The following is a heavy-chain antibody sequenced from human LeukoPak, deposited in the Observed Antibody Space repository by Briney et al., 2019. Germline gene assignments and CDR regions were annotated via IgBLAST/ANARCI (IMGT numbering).Heavy chain of an antibody. CDR2: IKEGGSDK. J-gene: IGHJ4*02. CDR1: GFTFSSYW. D-gene: IGHD5-24*01. CDR3: ARGGGRDGYNVDY. Sequence: GGSLRLSCAASGFTFSSYWMRWVRQAPGRGLEWLANIKEGGSDKYYVDSVKGRFTISRDNAKNALYLQMNSLRAEDMAVYYCARGGGRDGYNVDYWGQGTLVTVSS. V-gene: IGHV3-7*04.